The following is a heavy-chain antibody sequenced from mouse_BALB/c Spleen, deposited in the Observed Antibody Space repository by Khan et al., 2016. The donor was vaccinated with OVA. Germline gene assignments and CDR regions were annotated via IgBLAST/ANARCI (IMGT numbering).Heavy chain of an antibody. CDR2: INPSTGYT. J-gene: IGHJ2*01. D-gene: IGHD1-1*01. CDR3: ARRGLRWDFDY. V-gene: IGHV1-7*01. Sequence: VQLQQSGAELAKPGASVKMSCKASGYTFINYWILWVKQRPGQGLEWIGYINPSTGYTEYNQNFKDKAPLTADKSSSTAYMQLSSLTSEASSVQYCARRGLRWDFDYWGQGTTLTVSS. CDR1: GYTFINYW.